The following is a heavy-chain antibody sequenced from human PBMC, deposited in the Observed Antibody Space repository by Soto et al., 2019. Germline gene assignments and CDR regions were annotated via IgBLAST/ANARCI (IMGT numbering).Heavy chain of an antibody. D-gene: IGHD3-3*01. CDR3: AKGREHTMFGVNTLFDY. Sequence: SGGSLRLSCAASGFSFGSYAMTWGRQAPGKGLEWVSTISGNGGSTYYADSVKGRFTVSRDNSKKTLNLQMNSLRAEDTAVYYCAKGREHTMFGVNTLFDYWGQGTLVTVSS. J-gene: IGHJ4*02. CDR1: GFSFGSYA. CDR2: ISGNGGST. V-gene: IGHV3-23*01.